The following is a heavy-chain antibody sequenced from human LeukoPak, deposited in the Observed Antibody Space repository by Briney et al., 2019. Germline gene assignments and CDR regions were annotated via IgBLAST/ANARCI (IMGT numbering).Heavy chain of an antibody. CDR3: ARVSITMVRGVIRNNWFDP. J-gene: IGHJ5*02. V-gene: IGHV3-66*02. CDR1: GFTFSSYE. D-gene: IGHD3-10*01. CDR2: IYSGGST. Sequence: GGSLRLSCAASGFTFSSYEMNWVRQAPGRGLEWASVIYSGGSTYYADSVKGRFTISRDNSKNTLYLQMNSLRAEDTAVYYCARVSITMVRGVIRNNWFDPWGQGTLVTVSS.